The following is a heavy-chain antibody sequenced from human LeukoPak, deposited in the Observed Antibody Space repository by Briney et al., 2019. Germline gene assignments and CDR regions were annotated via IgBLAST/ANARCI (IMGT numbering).Heavy chain of an antibody. D-gene: IGHD6-13*01. Sequence: GSLRLSCAASGFTFSSYSMNWVRQAPGKGLEWIGEISHGGSTNYNPSFKSRVTISVDKSKSQFSLKLSSVTAADTAVYYCARGESSSWSNWFDPWGQGTLVTVSS. V-gene: IGHV4-4*02. CDR3: ARGESSSWSNWFDP. CDR2: ISHGGST. CDR1: GFTFSSYSM. J-gene: IGHJ5*02.